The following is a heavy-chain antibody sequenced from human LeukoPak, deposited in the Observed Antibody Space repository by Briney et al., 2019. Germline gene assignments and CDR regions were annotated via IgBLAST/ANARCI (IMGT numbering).Heavy chain of an antibody. Sequence: SETLSLTCSFSGGSISNYYWSWVRQPPGKGLEWIGYIYYSGSTDYNPSLKSRVTISIDTSKNHFSLRLSSVTAADTASYYCTRGYAYGPNYYFDYWGQGTLVTVSS. J-gene: IGHJ4*02. CDR1: GGSISNYY. CDR2: IYYSGST. CDR3: TRGYAYGPNYYFDY. V-gene: IGHV4-59*01. D-gene: IGHD5-18*01.